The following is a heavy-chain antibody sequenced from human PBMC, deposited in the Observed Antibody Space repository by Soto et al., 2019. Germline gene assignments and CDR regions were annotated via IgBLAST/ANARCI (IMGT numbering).Heavy chain of an antibody. CDR3: AKDDIYYDSSALSPPLDY. Sequence: PGGSLRLSCAASGFTFSSYAMSWLRQAPEKWLEWVSAISGSGGSTYYADSVKGRFTISRDNSKNTLYLQMNSLRAEDTAVYYCAKDDIYYDSSALSPPLDYWGQGXLVTVYS. CDR2: ISGSGGST. D-gene: IGHD3-22*01. V-gene: IGHV3-23*01. J-gene: IGHJ4*02. CDR1: GFTFSSYA.